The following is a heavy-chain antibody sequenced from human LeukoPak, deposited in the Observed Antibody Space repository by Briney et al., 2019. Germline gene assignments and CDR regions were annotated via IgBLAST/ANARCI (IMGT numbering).Heavy chain of an antibody. V-gene: IGHV3-64D*06. CDR3: VKASYGSGSYYDY. Sequence: PGGSLRLSCSASGFTFSSYAMHWVRQAPGKGLEYASAISSNGGSTYYADSVKGRFTISRDNSKNTLYLQMSSLRAEDTAVYYCVKASYGSGSYYDYWGQGTLVTVSS. J-gene: IGHJ4*02. CDR1: GFTFSSYA. CDR2: ISSNGGST. D-gene: IGHD3-10*01.